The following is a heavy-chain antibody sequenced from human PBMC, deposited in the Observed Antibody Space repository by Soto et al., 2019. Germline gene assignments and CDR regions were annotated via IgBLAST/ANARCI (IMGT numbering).Heavy chain of an antibody. CDR2: ISWDGGST. CDR3: AKDTLRRSYYYYYGMDV. V-gene: IGHV3-43*01. D-gene: IGHD4-17*01. J-gene: IGHJ6*02. Sequence: GGSLRLSCAASGFTFDDYTMHWVRQAPGKGLEWVSLISWDGGSTYYADSVKGRFTISRDNSKNSLYLQMNSLRTEDTALYYCAKDTLRRSYYYYYGMDVWGQGTTVTVSS. CDR1: GFTFDDYT.